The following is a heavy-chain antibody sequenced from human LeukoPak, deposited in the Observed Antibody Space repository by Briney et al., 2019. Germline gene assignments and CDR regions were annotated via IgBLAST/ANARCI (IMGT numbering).Heavy chain of an antibody. Sequence: GGSLRLSCAASGFTFSSYSMNWVRQAPGKGLEWVSYISISSSTIYYADSVKGRFTISRDNAKNSLYLQMNSLRAEDTAVYYCARGPYDFWSGPFDYWGQGTLVTVSS. CDR1: GFTFSSYS. CDR2: ISISSSTI. D-gene: IGHD3-3*01. J-gene: IGHJ4*02. V-gene: IGHV3-48*01. CDR3: ARGPYDFWSGPFDY.